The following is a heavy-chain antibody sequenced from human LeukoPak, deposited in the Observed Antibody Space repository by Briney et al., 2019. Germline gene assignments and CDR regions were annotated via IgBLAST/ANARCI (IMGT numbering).Heavy chain of an antibody. D-gene: IGHD1-26*01. Sequence: GGSLRLSCAASGFTFSSYAMSWVRQAPGKGLEWVSAISGSGGSTYYADSVKGRFTISRDNSKNTLYLQMNSLRAEDTAVYYCASIGGGSYSLTPLDYWGQGTLVTVSS. CDR3: ASIGGGSYSLTPLDY. V-gene: IGHV3-23*01. CDR2: ISGSGGST. CDR1: GFTFSSYA. J-gene: IGHJ4*02.